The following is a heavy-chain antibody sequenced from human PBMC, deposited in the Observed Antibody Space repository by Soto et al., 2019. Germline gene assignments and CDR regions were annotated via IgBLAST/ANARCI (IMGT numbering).Heavy chain of an antibody. CDR1: GFTFSSYE. Sequence: PGGSLRLSCAASGFTFSSYEMNWVRQAPGKGLEWASYISSGGTTIYYADSVKGRFTISRDNAKNSLYLQMNGLRAEDTAIYYCARALDFWSGYLPDWGQGTLVTVSS. CDR3: ARALDFWSGYLPD. V-gene: IGHV3-48*03. J-gene: IGHJ4*02. D-gene: IGHD3-3*01. CDR2: ISSGGTTI.